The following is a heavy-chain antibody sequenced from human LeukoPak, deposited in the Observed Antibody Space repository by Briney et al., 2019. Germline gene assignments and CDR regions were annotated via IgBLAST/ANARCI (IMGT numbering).Heavy chain of an antibody. CDR2: ISHHGSNK. CDR3: ARDGVVVPAAPRRPVANNWFDP. V-gene: IGHV3-30*03. CDR1: GFTFNTYG. D-gene: IGHD2-2*01. Sequence: GGSLRLSCVASGFTFNTYGMNWVRQAPGKGLEWVAVISHHGSNKFYADSVKGRFTISRDNSNNMVYLQMNGLRAEDTAVYYCARDGVVVPAAPRRPVANNWFDPWGQGTLVTVSS. J-gene: IGHJ5*02.